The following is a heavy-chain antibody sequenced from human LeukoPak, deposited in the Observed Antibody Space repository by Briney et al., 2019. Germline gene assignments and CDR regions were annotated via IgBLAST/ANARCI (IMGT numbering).Heavy chain of an antibody. D-gene: IGHD5-12*01. V-gene: IGHV1-69*13. Sequence: SVKVSCKASVCTFSSYASSWVRQAPGQGLEWMGGIIPIFGTANYAQKFQGRVTITADESTSTAYMELSSLRSEDTAVYYCASLSRPPRGGYDSYYYGMDVWGQGTTVTVSS. J-gene: IGHJ6*02. CDR3: ASLSRPPRGGYDSYYYGMDV. CDR1: VCTFSSYA. CDR2: IIPIFGTA.